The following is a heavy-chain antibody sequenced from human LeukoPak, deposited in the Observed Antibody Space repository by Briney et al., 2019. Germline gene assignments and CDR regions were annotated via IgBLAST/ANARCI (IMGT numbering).Heavy chain of an antibody. CDR2: TSGSGTNM. V-gene: IGHV3-48*03. J-gene: IGHJ2*01. Sequence: GGSLRLSCAASGFTFSTYEMNWVRQAPGRGLEWVSTTSGSGTNMCYQAVLKDRFRIARDNAQKSLNLQMNSLRAADTAVYYCSRRRSRYVDLWGRGTLVTVSS. CDR3: SRRRSRYVDL. CDR1: GFTFSTYE.